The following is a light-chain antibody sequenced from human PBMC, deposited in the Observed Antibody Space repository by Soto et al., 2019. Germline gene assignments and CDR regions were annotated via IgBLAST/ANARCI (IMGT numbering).Light chain of an antibody. Sequence: DIQMTQSPSTLSASVGDRVTITCRASQSISRWLACYQQRPGKAPKVLIWDASSLERGVPSRFSGSGSGTEFTLSISSLQPDDFATYYCQQYNAYSTWTFGQGTKVDIK. CDR2: DAS. CDR3: QQYNAYSTWT. CDR1: QSISRW. J-gene: IGKJ1*01. V-gene: IGKV1-5*01.